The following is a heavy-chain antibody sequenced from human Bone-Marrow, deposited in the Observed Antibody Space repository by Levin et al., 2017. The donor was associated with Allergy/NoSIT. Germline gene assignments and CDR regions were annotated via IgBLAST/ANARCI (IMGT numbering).Heavy chain of an antibody. D-gene: IGHD4-11*01. CDR3: ARDPSPYSNYVANWFDH. CDR2: TRYDESKT. V-gene: IGHV3-33*01. CDR1: GFTFSNYG. J-gene: IGHJ5*02. Sequence: PGESLKISCAASGFTFSNYGLHWVRQAPGKGLEWVAVTRYDESKTYYADSVKGRFTISRDNSKNTLYLQMNGLRVEDTAVYYCARDPSPYSNYVANWFDHWGQGTLVTVSS.